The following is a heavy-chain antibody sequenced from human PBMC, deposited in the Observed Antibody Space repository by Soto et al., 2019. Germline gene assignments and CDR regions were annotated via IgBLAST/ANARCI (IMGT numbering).Heavy chain of an antibody. V-gene: IGHV3-53*05. D-gene: IGHD6-13*01. CDR1: GFTVSSNY. J-gene: IGHJ6*02. Sequence: GGSLRLSCAASGFTVSSNYMSWVRQAPGKGLEWVSVIYSCGSTYYADSVKGRFTISRDNSKNTLYLQMNSLRAEDTAVYYCARRSPGIAAAGHYYYYGMDVWGQGTTVTVSS. CDR3: ARRSPGIAAAGHYYYYGMDV. CDR2: IYSCGST.